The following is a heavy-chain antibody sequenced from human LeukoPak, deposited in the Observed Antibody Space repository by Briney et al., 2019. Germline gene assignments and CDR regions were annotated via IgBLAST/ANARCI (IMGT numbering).Heavy chain of an antibody. J-gene: IGHJ4*02. V-gene: IGHV3-48*03. Sequence: GGSLRLSCAASGFTFSDYEINWVRQAPGKGLEWVSCISTSGSTTYYADSVKGRFTISRDNAKNSLFLQMNTLTAEDMAVYYCARGALHVFDYWGQGTPVTVSS. D-gene: IGHD3-10*02. CDR2: ISTSGSTT. CDR1: GFTFSDYE. CDR3: ARGALHVFDY.